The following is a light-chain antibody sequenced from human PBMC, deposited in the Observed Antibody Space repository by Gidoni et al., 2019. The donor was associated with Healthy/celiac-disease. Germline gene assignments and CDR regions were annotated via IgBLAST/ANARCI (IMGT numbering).Light chain of an antibody. CDR1: QSVSSSY. Sequence: ETVLTQPPGTLSLSPGERAILSCRASQSVSSSYLAWYQQKPGQAPRLLIYGASSRATGIPDRFSGSGSGTDFTLTISRLEPEDFAVYYCQQYGSSPPITFGQGTRLEIK. CDR3: QQYGSSPPIT. V-gene: IGKV3-20*01. CDR2: GAS. J-gene: IGKJ5*01.